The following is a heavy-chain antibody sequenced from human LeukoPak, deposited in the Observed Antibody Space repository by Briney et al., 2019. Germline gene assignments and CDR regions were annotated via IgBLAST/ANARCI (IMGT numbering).Heavy chain of an antibody. J-gene: IGHJ4*02. D-gene: IGHD3-9*01. CDR3: ARLHYDVLTGPFDY. CDR2: ISYDGTDT. Sequence: GGSLRLSCAASGFTFSSFAMDWVRQAPGKGLEWVAFISYDGTDTFYADSVKGRFTISRENSKNTLWLQMNSLRAEDTAVYYCARLHYDVLTGPFDYWGQGTLVTVSS. CDR1: GFTFSSFA. V-gene: IGHV3-30*07.